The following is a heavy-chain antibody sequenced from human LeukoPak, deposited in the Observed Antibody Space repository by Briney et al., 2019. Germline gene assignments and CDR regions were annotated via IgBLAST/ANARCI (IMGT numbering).Heavy chain of an antibody. J-gene: IGHJ4*02. CDR2: ISGSGGST. V-gene: IGHV3-23*01. Sequence: GGSLRLSCAASGFSFNNYVMTWVRQAPGKGLEWVSAISGSGGSTCYADSVKGRFTISRDNSKSTLYLQMNSLRAEDTAVYYCAKSLGNWNDGGTDYWGQGTLVTVSS. CDR1: GFSFNNYV. D-gene: IGHD1-1*01. CDR3: AKSLGNWNDGGTDY.